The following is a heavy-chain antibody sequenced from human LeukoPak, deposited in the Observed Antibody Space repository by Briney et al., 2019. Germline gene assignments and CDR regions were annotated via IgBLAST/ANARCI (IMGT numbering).Heavy chain of an antibody. J-gene: IGHJ4*02. D-gene: IGHD3-10*01. CDR2: IKEDGSEE. CDR1: GFTFSSYW. V-gene: IGHV3-7*01. Sequence: GGSLRLSCAASGFTFSSYWMCWVRQTPGKGLEWVANIKEDGSEEYYVDSVKGRFTCSRDNAKNSLYLQMNSLRAEDTAVYYCSRDSGIRTVDYWGQGTLVTVSS. CDR3: SRDSGIRTVDY.